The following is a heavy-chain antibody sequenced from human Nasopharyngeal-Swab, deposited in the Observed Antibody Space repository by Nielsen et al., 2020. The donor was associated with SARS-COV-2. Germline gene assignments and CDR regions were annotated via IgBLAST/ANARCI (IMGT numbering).Heavy chain of an antibody. CDR1: GGSISSSSYY. Sequence: SETLSLTCTVSGGSISSSSYYWGWIRQPPGKGLEWIGSIYYSGSTYYNPSLKSRVTISVDTSKNQVSLKLSSVTATDTGVYYCARAGRVGDAFTGLDVWGQGTTVTVSS. V-gene: IGHV4-39*01. D-gene: IGHD1-26*01. CDR3: ARAGRVGDAFTGLDV. CDR2: IYYSGST. J-gene: IGHJ6*02.